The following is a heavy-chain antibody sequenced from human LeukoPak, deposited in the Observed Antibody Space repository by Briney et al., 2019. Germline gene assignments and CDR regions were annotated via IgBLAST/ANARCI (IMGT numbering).Heavy chain of an antibody. Sequence: GGSLRLSCAASGLTFSSYWMHWVRQAPGKGLVWVSRINSDGSSTSYADSVKGRFTISRDNSKNTLYLQMNSLRPEDTAVFYCARDFSQAVIPEDYYLDYWAREPWSPSPQ. J-gene: IGHJ4*02. CDR3: ARDFSQAVIPEDYYLDY. CDR2: INSDGSST. V-gene: IGHV3-74*01. D-gene: IGHD2-21*02. CDR1: GLTFSSYW.